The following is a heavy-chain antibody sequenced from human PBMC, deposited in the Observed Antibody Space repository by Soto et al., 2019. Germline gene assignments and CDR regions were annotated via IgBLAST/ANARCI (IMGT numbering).Heavy chain of an antibody. V-gene: IGHV1-69*05. Sequence: QVQLVQSGAEVKKPGSSVKVSCKASGGTISNYAISWVRQAPGQGLECVGGIIPSLGTANYAQKFQGRVTFTXXESTGTAYMELSSLRSEDTAVYYCARVQAGAYYQVYYGMDVWGQGTTVTVSS. CDR3: ARVQAGAYYQVYYGMDV. D-gene: IGHD3-22*01. J-gene: IGHJ6*02. CDR1: GGTISNYA. CDR2: IIPSLGTA.